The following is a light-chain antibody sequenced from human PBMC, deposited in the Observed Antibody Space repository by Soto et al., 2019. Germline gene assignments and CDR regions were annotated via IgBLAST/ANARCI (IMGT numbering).Light chain of an antibody. CDR3: QQSFITPHT. V-gene: IGKV1-39*01. CDR1: QSISTY. J-gene: IGKJ2*01. Sequence: DIQMTQSPSSLSASVGDRVTITCRASQSISTYLNWYQKKPGKAPKLLIYGASSLQSGVASRFSGSGSGTDFTLTISSLQPEDFATYYCQQSFITPHTFGQGSNLEIK. CDR2: GAS.